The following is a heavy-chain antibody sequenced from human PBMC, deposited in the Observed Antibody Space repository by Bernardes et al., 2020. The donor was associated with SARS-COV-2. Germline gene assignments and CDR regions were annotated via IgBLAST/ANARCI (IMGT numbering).Heavy chain of an antibody. CDR3: ARGGTPVLRFLEWLPYGMDV. CDR2: LYSGGST. D-gene: IGHD3-3*01. V-gene: IGHV3-66*02. Sequence: GGSLRLSCAASGFTVSSNYMSWVRQAPGKGLEWVSVLYSGGSTYYADSVKGRFTISRDKSKNTLYLQMNSLRAEDTAVYYCARGGTPVLRFLEWLPYGMDVWGQGTTVTVSS. J-gene: IGHJ6*02. CDR1: GFTVSSNY.